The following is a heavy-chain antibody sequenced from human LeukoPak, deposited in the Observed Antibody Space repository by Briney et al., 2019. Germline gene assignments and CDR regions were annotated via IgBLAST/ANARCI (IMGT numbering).Heavy chain of an antibody. CDR1: GYSFTNYC. D-gene: IGHD1-26*01. CDR2: IYPGDSGT. Sequence: GESLKISCKVSGYSFTNYCIGWVRQMPGKGLEWMGSIYPGDSGTTYSPSFQGQVTISVDKSISTAYLQWSSLQASDTALYYCGMSGDRVPLQDDVFDVWGQGTMVTVST. V-gene: IGHV5-51*01. CDR3: GMSGDRVPLQDDVFDV. J-gene: IGHJ3*01.